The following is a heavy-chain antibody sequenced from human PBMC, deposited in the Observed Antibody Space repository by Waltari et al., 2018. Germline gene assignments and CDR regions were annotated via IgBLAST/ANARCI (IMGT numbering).Heavy chain of an antibody. CDR2: INHSGST. J-gene: IGHJ4*02. V-gene: IGHV4-34*01. D-gene: IGHD3-10*01. CDR1: GGSLSGYY. Sequence: QVQLPQWGAGLLKPSETLSLTCAVYGGSLSGYYWSWIRQPPGKGLEWIGEINHSGSTNYNPSLKSRVTISVDTSKNQFSLKLSSVTAADTAVYYCASDLWFGARGVYWGQGTLVTVSS. CDR3: ASDLWFGARGVY.